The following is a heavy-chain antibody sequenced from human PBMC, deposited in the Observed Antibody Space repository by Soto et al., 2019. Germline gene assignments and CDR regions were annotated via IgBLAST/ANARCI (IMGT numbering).Heavy chain of an antibody. CDR2: INHSGST. Sequence: QVQLQQWGAGLLKPSETLSLTCAVYGGSFSGYYWSWIRQPPGKGLEWIGEINHSGSTNYHPSLRLRVTIAVDASKNPFALKLCSLTAADTAVYYCARGGSSSLYDAFDIWGQGTMVTVSS. D-gene: IGHD6-6*01. J-gene: IGHJ3*02. CDR1: GGSFSGYY. CDR3: ARGGSSSLYDAFDI. V-gene: IGHV4-34*01.